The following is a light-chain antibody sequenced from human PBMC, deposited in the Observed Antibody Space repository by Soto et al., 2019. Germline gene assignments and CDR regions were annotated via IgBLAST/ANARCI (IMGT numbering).Light chain of an antibody. CDR2: GAS. V-gene: IGKV1-39*01. CDR1: QDIYTF. Sequence: DIQMTQSPSSLSASLGDRVTIACRASQDIYTFLNWYQQKPGKAPKLLIFGASSLQSGVPSRFSGSGSGTVFTLPISSMEPEDFSTYYCEQSYITPPITFGQGTRLEIK. CDR3: EQSYITPPIT. J-gene: IGKJ5*01.